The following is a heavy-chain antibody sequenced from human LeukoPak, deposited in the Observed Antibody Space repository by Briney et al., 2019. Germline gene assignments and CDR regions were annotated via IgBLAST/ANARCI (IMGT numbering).Heavy chain of an antibody. D-gene: IGHD3-10*01. V-gene: IGHV1-8*01. CDR3: ARAGMVPLGYYYYGMDV. CDR2: MNPNSGNT. CDR1: GYTFTSYD. J-gene: IGHJ6*02. Sequence: GASVKVSCKASGYTFTSYDINWVRQATGQGLEWMGWMNPNSGNTGYAQKFQGRVTMTRNTSISTAYMELSSLRSEDTAVYYCARAGMVPLGYYYYGMDVWGQGTTVTVSS.